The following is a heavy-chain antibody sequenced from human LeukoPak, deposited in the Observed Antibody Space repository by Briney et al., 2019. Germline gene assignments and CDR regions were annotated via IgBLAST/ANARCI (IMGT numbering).Heavy chain of an antibody. D-gene: IGHD3-10*01. Sequence: SETLSLTCTVSGGSLSSSSYYWGWIRQPPGKGLEWIGSIYYSGSTYYNPSLKSRVTISVDTSKNQFSLKLSSVTAADTAVYYCARQGSSHADYWGQGTLVTVSS. CDR1: GGSLSSSSYY. V-gene: IGHV4-39*01. CDR3: ARQGSSHADY. J-gene: IGHJ4*02. CDR2: IYYSGST.